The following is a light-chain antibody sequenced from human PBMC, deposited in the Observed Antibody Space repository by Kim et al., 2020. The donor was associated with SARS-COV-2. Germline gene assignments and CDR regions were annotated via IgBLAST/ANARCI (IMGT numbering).Light chain of an antibody. CDR3: GTWDSSLSVVV. V-gene: IGLV1-51*01. J-gene: IGLJ2*01. CDR2: DNN. Sequence: GQKVTISCSGSNSNIGNNYISWYQQLPGIAPKLLIYDNNQRPSGIPYRFSGSKSGPSATLGITGLQTGDEAYYYCGTWDSSLSVVVFGGGTQLTVL. CDR1: NSNIGNNY.